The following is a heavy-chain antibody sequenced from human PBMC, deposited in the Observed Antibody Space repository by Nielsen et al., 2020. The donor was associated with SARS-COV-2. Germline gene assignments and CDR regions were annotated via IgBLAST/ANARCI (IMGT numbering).Heavy chain of an antibody. D-gene: IGHD4-11*01. CDR2: ISSSSSYT. CDR1: GFTFSDYY. V-gene: IGHV3-11*06. CDR3: ARGSTTPLSY. Sequence: GESLKISCAASGFTFSDYYMSWIRQAPGKGLEWVSYISSSSSYTNYADSVKGRFTISRDNAKNSLYLQMNSLRAEDTAVYYCARGSTTPLSYWGQGTLVTVSS. J-gene: IGHJ4*02.